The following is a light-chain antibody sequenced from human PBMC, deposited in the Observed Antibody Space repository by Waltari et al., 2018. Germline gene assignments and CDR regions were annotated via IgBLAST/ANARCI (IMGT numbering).Light chain of an antibody. CDR2: EVS. CDR3: SSYTTSSAPGV. Sequence: QSALTQPASVSGSPGQSITISCSGTDSDVGAYDFVSWYQQHPGKAPHLIIYEVSNRPPVMSNRFSASKSGNTASLTISGLQAEDEADYYCSSYTTSSAPGVFGTGTRVTVL. J-gene: IGLJ1*01. V-gene: IGLV2-14*01. CDR1: DSDVGAYDF.